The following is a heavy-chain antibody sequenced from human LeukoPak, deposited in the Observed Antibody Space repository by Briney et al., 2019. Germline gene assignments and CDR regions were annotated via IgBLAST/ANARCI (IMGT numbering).Heavy chain of an antibody. D-gene: IGHD3-10*01. V-gene: IGHV3-7*03. CDR1: GFTFSYYW. CDR3: AKRGPGSPQSGKYYFDY. CDR2: IKQDGSEK. Sequence: GGSLRLSCAASGFTFSYYWMSWVRQAPGKGLEWVANIKQDGSEKYCVDSVKGRFTISRDNSKNTLYLQMNSLRAEDTAVYYCAKRGPGSPQSGKYYFDYWGQGTLVTVSS. J-gene: IGHJ4*02.